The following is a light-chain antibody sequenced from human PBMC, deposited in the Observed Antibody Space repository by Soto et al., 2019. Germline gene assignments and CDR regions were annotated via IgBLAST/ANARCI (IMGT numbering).Light chain of an antibody. CDR3: QHYNSYSEA. J-gene: IGKJ1*01. CDR2: DVS. V-gene: IGKV1-5*01. CDR1: QSISTW. Sequence: DIQMTQSPSILSASVGDRVTITCRASQSISTWLAWYQQKPGKVPTLLIYDVSRLESGVPSRFSGSGSGTEFTLTINSLQPDDFATYYCQHYNSYSEAFGQGTKVDIK.